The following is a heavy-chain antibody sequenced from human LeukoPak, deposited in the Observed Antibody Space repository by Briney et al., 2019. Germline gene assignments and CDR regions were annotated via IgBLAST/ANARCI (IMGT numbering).Heavy chain of an antibody. CDR1: GYTFTSYY. CDR2: INPSGGST. J-gene: IGHJ5*02. CDR3: ARDRLGYYDSSGYYQPYDWFDP. D-gene: IGHD3-22*01. Sequence: ASVKVSCKASGYTFTSYYMHWVRQAPGQGLEWMGIINPSGGSTSYAQKFQGRVTMTRDTSTSTVYMELSSLRSEDTAVYYCARDRLGYYDSSGYYQPYDWFDPWGQGTLVTVSS. V-gene: IGHV1-46*01.